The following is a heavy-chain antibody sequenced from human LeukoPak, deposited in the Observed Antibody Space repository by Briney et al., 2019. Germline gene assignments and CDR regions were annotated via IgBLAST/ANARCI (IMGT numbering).Heavy chain of an antibody. CDR2: IYYSGST. V-gene: IGHV4-59*01. CDR3: ARGGYSYGYEYDY. D-gene: IGHD5-18*01. CDR1: GXIXXXX. J-gene: IGHJ4*02. Sequence: GXIXXXXXSWXRPPPGKXXGWIGYIYYSGSTNSNPSLKSRVTISVDTFKNQFSLKLSSVTAADTAVYYCARGGYSYGYEYDYWGQGTLVTVSS.